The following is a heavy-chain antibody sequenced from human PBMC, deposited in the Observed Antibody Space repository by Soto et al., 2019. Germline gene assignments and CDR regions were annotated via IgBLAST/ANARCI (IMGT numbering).Heavy chain of an antibody. CDR1: GGSISSGGYY. D-gene: IGHD3-3*01. V-gene: IGHV4-31*03. CDR2: IYYSGST. J-gene: IGHJ5*02. CDR3: ARGRFLQWSHWFDP. Sequence: SETLSLTCTVSGGSISSGGYYWSWIRQHPGKGLEWIGYIYYSGSTYYNPSLKSRVTISVDTSKNQFSLKLSSVTAADTAVYYCARGRFLQWSHWFDPWGRGTLVTVSS.